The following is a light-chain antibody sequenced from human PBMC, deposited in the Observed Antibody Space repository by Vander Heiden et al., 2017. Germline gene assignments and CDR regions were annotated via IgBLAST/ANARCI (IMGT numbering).Light chain of an antibody. Sequence: DIVMTQSPDSLAVSLVERATITCKSSQSILYSSNNKNYLAWYQQKPRQPPKLLIYWASTRESGVPDRFSGSGSGTDFTLTINSLQAEDVAVYYCQQYYTTPRTFGQGTKVELK. CDR1: QSILYSSNNKNY. CDR3: QQYYTTPRT. V-gene: IGKV4-1*01. J-gene: IGKJ1*01. CDR2: WAS.